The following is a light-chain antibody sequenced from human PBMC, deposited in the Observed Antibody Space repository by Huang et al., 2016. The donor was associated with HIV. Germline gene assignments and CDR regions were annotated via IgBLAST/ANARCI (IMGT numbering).Light chain of an antibody. CDR1: QSISNW. Sequence: DIQMTQSPSTLSASVGDRVTITCRASQSISNWLAWYQQKPGKAPKLLIYKASRLEGGVPSRFTGGGSGTEFTLTISSLQPDDFETYYCQQYNSHFGQGTRVEIK. J-gene: IGKJ1*01. CDR3: QQYNSH. V-gene: IGKV1-5*03. CDR2: KAS.